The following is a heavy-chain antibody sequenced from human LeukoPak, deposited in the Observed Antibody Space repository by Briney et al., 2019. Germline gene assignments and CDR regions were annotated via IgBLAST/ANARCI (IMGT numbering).Heavy chain of an antibody. J-gene: IGHJ1*01. CDR3: AREGDSRWGELSP. D-gene: IGHD3-16*02. Sequence: GRSLRLSCAASGFTFSTYAIHWVRQAPGKGLEWVAVIWFDGSEQYYADSVKGRFIISRDNSKSTSNLQLNSLRAEDTAVYYCAREGDSRWGELSPWGQGTLVTISS. CDR2: IWFDGSEQ. V-gene: IGHV3-33*01. CDR1: GFTFSTYA.